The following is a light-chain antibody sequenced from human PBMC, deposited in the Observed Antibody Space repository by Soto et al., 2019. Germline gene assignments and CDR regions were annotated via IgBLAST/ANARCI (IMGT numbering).Light chain of an antibody. CDR2: AAS. CDR1: QSVSSSF. V-gene: IGKV3-20*01. CDR3: HQYADSLWT. J-gene: IGKJ1*01. Sequence: EVVLTQSPGTLSLSPGERATLSCRASQSVSSSFLAWYQQKPGQAPRLLIHAASTGATGIPARFRGSGSGTDFTLTISSLEPEDSAVYFCHQYADSLWTFGQGTKVDIK.